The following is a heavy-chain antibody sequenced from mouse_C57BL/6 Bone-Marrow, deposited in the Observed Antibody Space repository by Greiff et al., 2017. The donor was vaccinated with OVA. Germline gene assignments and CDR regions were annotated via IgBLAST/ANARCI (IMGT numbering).Heavy chain of an antibody. V-gene: IGHV5-17*01. Sequence: EVKLMESGGGLVKPGGSLKLSCAASGFTFSDYGMHWVRQAPEKGLEWVAYISSGSSTIYYADTVKGRFTISRDNAKNTLFLQMTSLRSEDTAMYYCARPETAQAQFAYWGQGTLVTVSA. D-gene: IGHD3-2*02. CDR1: GFTFSDYG. CDR3: ARPETAQAQFAY. CDR2: ISSGSSTI. J-gene: IGHJ3*01.